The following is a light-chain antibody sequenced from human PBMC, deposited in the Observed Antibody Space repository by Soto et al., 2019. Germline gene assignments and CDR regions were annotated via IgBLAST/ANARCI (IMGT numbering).Light chain of an antibody. V-gene: IGKV1-39*01. CDR2: VAS. J-gene: IGKJ1*01. CDR1: PSISTF. Sequence: DIQLTQSPSSLSASIGDRITITCRASPSISTFLSWYQQKPGKAPKLLIYVASTLQSGVPSRFRCSGSGTEFTLTISSLQPEDFAIDEGPQSYSTPWTFGQGTKVEIK. CDR3: PQSYSTPWT.